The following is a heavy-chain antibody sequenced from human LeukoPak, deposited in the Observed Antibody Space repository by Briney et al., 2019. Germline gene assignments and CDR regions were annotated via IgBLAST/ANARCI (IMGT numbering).Heavy chain of an antibody. CDR2: ISWKSGSI. CDR3: ARRGDRICTSRNCPPHNYFYYMDV. Sequence: PGGSLRLSCAVFGFTFDDYAMHWGRQAPGKGLGWGSGISWKSGSIGYADSLKGRFTISRDNAKNSLYLQMNSLRAEDTALYYCARRGDRICTSRNCPPHNYFYYMDVWGNGTTVAVSS. J-gene: IGHJ6*03. V-gene: IGHV3-9*01. CDR1: GFTFDDYA. D-gene: IGHD2-8*01.